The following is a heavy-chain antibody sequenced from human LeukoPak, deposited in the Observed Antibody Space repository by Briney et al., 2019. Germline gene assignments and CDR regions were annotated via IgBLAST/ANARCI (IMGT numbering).Heavy chain of an antibody. V-gene: IGHV4-59*01. CDR3: ARSNYSGNPADY. J-gene: IGHJ4*02. CDR1: GGSIRSYY. D-gene: IGHD4-23*01. Sequence: SETLSLTCSVSGGSIRSYYWSWIRQPPGKGLEWIGYIYYSGSTNYNPSLKSRVTISVDTSKNQFSLKLSSVTAADTAVYYCARSNYSGNPADYWGQGTLVTVSS. CDR2: IYYSGST.